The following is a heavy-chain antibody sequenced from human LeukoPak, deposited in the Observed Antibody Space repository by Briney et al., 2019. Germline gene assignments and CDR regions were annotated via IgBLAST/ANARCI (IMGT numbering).Heavy chain of an antibody. CDR3: ARVRVGYCSGGSCYMEHLFDY. V-gene: IGHV3-21*01. Sequence: PGGSLRLSCAASGFTFSSYSMNWVRQAPGKGLEWVSSISSSSSYIYYADSVKGRFTISRDNAKNSLYLQMNSLRAEDTAVCYCARVRVGYCSGGSCYMEHLFDYWGQGTLVTVSS. CDR1: GFTFSSYS. J-gene: IGHJ4*02. D-gene: IGHD2-15*01. CDR2: ISSSSSYI.